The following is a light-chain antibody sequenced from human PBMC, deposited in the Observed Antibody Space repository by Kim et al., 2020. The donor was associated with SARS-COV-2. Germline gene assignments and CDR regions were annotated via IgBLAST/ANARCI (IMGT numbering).Light chain of an antibody. CDR1: QSVSSN. J-gene: IGKJ2*01. CDR2: AAS. CDR3: HQYNNWHA. V-gene: IGKV3-15*01. Sequence: EIVMTQSPGTLSVSPGERVTLSCRASQSVSSNLAWYQQKPGQAPRLLIYAASTRASGIPVRFSGSGSGTEFTLTISSLQSEDFAVYYCHQYNNWHAFGQGTKLEI.